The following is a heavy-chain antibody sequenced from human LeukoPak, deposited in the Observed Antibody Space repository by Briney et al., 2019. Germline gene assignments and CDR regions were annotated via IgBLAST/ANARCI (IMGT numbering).Heavy chain of an antibody. CDR3: ARGQDSSGYFGYYYYYMDV. CDR2: ISAYNGNT. D-gene: IGHD3-22*01. V-gene: IGHV1-18*01. Sequence: ASVKVSCKASGYTFTSYGISWVRQAPGQGLEWMGWISAYNGNTNYAQKLQGRVTMTTDTSTSTAYMELRSLRSDDTAVYYCARGQDSSGYFGYYYYYMDVWGKGTTVTVSS. J-gene: IGHJ6*03. CDR1: GYTFTSYG.